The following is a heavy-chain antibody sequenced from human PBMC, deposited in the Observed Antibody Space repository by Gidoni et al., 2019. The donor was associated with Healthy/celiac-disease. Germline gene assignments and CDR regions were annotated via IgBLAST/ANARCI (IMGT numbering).Heavy chain of an antibody. CDR1: GFTFDDYA. CDR3: AKTNGDSSGYSGDAFDI. J-gene: IGHJ3*02. Sequence: EVQLVESGGGLVQPGRSLRLSCAASGFTFDDYAMHWVRQAPGKGLEWVSGISWNSGSIGYADSVKGRFTISRDNAKNSLYLQMNSLRAEDTALYYCAKTNGDSSGYSGDAFDIWGQGTMVTVSS. D-gene: IGHD3-22*01. V-gene: IGHV3-9*01. CDR2: ISWNSGSI.